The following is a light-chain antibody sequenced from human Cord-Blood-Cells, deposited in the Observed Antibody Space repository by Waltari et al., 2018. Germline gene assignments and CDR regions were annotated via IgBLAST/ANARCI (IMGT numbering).Light chain of an antibody. J-gene: IGLJ3*02. V-gene: IGLV2-14*01. CDR1: SSDVGGYNY. Sequence: QSALTQPASVSGSPGQSPTISCTGTSSDVGGYNYVSWYQQHPGKAPNLMIYDVSNRPSGVSNRFSGSKSGNTASLTISGLQAEDEADYYCSSYTSSSTWVFGGGTKLTVL. CDR2: DVS. CDR3: SSYTSSSTWV.